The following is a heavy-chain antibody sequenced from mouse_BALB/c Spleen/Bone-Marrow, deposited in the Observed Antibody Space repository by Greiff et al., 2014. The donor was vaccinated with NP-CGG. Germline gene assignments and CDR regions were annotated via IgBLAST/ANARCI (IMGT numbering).Heavy chain of an antibody. D-gene: IGHD1-1*01. CDR3: ARSAYYGSSYGAMDY. V-gene: IGHV1-82*01. CDR1: GYAFSSSW. Sequence: VQLQQSGPELVKPGASVKISCTGSGYAFSSSWMNRVKQRPGQGLEWIGRIYPGDGDTNSNGRFKGKATLAADRSSNTAYMQLSSLTSVDSAAYFCARSAYYGSSYGAMDYWGQGTSVTVSS. J-gene: IGHJ4*01. CDR2: IYPGDGDT.